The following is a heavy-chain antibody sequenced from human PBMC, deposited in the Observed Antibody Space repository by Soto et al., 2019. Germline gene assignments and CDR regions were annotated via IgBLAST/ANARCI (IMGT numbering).Heavy chain of an antibody. CDR2: INGYSGNT. CDR3: ARMGDVPYYYYGMDV. Sequence: ASVKVSCKASGYTFTSYGISWVRQAPGQGLEWMGWINGYSGNTNHAQKLQGRVTMSTDTSTSTAYMELRSLRSDDSAVYYCARMGDVPYYYYGMDVWGQGTTVTVS. J-gene: IGHJ6*02. V-gene: IGHV1-18*01. CDR1: GYTFTSYG. D-gene: IGHD3-16*01.